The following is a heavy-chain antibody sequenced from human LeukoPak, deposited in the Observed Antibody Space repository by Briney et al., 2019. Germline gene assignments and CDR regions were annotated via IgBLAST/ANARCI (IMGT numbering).Heavy chain of an antibody. J-gene: IGHJ6*04. CDR2: IKQDGSKK. V-gene: IGHV3-7*03. D-gene: IGHD2-15*01. CDR1: GFTFSSYW. Sequence: HSGGSLRLPCAASGFTFSSYWMTWVRQAPGKGLEWVANIKQDGSKKSYVDSVKGRFTISRDNAKNSLYLQMNSLRAEDTAVYYCARDRSHCSGGSCYYYGMDVWGKGTTVTVSS. CDR3: ARDRSHCSGGSCYYYGMDV.